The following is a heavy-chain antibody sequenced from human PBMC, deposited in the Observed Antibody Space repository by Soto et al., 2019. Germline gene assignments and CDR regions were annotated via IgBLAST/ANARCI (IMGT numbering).Heavy chain of an antibody. CDR1: GYTFTSYG. D-gene: IGHD1-26*01. CDR2: ISAYNGNT. V-gene: IGHV1-18*01. Sequence: ASVKVSCKASGYTFTSYGISWVRQAPGQGLEWMGWISAYNGNTNYAQKLQGRVTMTTDTSTSTAYMELRSLRSDDTAVYYCARERGVSGSYYYYYGMDVWGQGTTVTVSS. J-gene: IGHJ6*02. CDR3: ARERGVSGSYYYYYGMDV.